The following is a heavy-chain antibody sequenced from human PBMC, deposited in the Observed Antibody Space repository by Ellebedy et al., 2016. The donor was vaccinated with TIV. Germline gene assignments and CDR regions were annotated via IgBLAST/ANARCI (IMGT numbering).Heavy chain of an antibody. V-gene: IGHV3-30-3*01. CDR2: LTHDGSNE. D-gene: IGHD6-13*01. Sequence: GESLKISCAASGFTFSSYWMSWVRQAPGKGLEWVAVLTHDGSNEWYADSVKGRFTISRDNSKNTLYLQMSSLRLEDTAVYYCARDLGDSSTWYMGRRYFDYWGQGTLVTVSS. CDR3: ARDLGDSSTWYMGRRYFDY. CDR1: GFTFSSYW. J-gene: IGHJ4*02.